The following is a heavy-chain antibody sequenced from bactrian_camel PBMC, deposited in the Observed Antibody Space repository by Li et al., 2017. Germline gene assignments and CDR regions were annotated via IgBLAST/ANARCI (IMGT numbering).Heavy chain of an antibody. Sequence: HVQLVESGGGSVQAGGSLRLSCAASGDSIGSFCMGWFRQAPGKAREGVANIVHVGGTRYPDSVKGRFTISKDNAKNTVYLQMNSLKPEDTAMYYCAADTLFRDSCSPSAWRLFDYWGQGTQVTVS. D-gene: IGHD3*01. V-gene: IGHV3S55*01. CDR3: AADTLFRDSCSPSAWRLFDY. CDR2: IVHVGGT. J-gene: IGHJ4*01. CDR1: GDSIGSFC.